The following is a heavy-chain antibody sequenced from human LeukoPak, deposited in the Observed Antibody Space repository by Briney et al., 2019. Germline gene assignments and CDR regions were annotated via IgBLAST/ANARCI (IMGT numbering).Heavy chain of an antibody. D-gene: IGHD6-19*01. CDR2: INDNGANT. CDR3: TKGDGGWYPIDS. J-gene: IGHJ4*02. CDR1: GFPFSTYG. V-gene: IGHV3-23*01. Sequence: PGGSLRLSCGASGFPFSTYGMSWVRQAPGKGLEWVSTINDNGANTHYADSVKGRFTISRDSSKNTLFLQMNSLRADDTARYYCTKGDGGWYPIDSWGQGTLIIVSS.